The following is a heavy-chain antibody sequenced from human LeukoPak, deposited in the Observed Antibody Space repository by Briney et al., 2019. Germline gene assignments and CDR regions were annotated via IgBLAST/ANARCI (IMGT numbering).Heavy chain of an antibody. J-gene: IGHJ6*03. CDR2: IIPIFGTA. CDR1: GGTFSSYA. V-gene: IGHV1-69*05. CDR3: ARGDRLGYCSSTRCYAQYYYMDV. Sequence: GASVKVSRKASGGTFSSYAISWVRQAPGQGLEWMGGIIPIFGTANYAQKFQGRVTITTDESTSTAYMELSSLRSEDTAVYYCARGDRLGYCSSTRCYAQYYYMDVWGKGTTVTVSS. D-gene: IGHD2-2*01.